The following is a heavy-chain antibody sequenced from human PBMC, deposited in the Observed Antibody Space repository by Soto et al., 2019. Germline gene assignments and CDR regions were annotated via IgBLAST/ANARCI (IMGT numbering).Heavy chain of an antibody. CDR2: ISDSGGST. D-gene: IGHD2-15*01. V-gene: IGHV3-23*01. CDR3: AKGSVQWCSPSGPCYPLDL. CDR1: GFTFSTYA. Sequence: GGSLRLSCAASGFTFSTYAMTWVRQAPGKGLEWVSGISDSGGSTYYADSVKGRFTISRDNSKNTLYLQMNSLRAEDTAVYYCAKGSVQWCSPSGPCYPLDLRGQGVPVTVSS. J-gene: IGHJ5*02.